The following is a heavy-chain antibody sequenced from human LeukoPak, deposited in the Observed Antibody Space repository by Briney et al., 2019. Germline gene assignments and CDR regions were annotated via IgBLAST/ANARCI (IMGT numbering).Heavy chain of an antibody. CDR1: GGSVNTYY. V-gene: IGHV4-34*01. CDR3: ARRGKWLRLGFDY. CDR2: IDHSGST. J-gene: IGHJ4*02. Sequence: SETLSLTCAVSGGSVNTYYWNWIRQSPGKGLEWIGEIDHSGSTNYNPSLKSRVTISVDTSKNQFSLKLSSVTAADTAVYYCARRGKWLRLGFDYWGQGTLVTVSS. D-gene: IGHD5-12*01.